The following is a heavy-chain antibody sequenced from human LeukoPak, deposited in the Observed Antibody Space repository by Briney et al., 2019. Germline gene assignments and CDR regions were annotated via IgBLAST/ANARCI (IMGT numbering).Heavy chain of an antibody. Sequence: SETLSLTCTVSGGSISSSSYYWGWIRQPPGKGLEWIGSIYYSGSTYYNPSLKSRVTISVDTSKNQVSLKLSSVTAADTAVYYYARGYCSSTSCYIGAIDYWGQGTLVTVSS. D-gene: IGHD2-2*02. V-gene: IGHV4-39*01. CDR3: ARGYCSSTSCYIGAIDY. CDR1: GGSISSSSYY. J-gene: IGHJ4*02. CDR2: IYYSGST.